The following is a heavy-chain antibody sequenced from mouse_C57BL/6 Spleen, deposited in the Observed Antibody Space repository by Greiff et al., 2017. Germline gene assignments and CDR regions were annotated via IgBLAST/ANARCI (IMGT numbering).Heavy chain of an antibody. CDR2: IWRGGST. D-gene: IGHD1-1*01. Sequence: VHLVESGPGLVQPSQSLSITCTVSGFSLTSYGVHWVRQSPGKGLEWLGVIWRGGSTDYNAAFMSRLSITKDNSKSQVFFKMNSLQADDTAIYYCAKNNYGSSYAMDYWGQGTSVTVSS. V-gene: IGHV2-5*01. CDR3: AKNNYGSSYAMDY. J-gene: IGHJ4*01. CDR1: GFSLTSYG.